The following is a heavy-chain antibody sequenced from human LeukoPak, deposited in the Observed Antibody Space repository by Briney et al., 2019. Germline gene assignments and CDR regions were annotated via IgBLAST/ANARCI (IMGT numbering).Heavy chain of an antibody. J-gene: IGHJ3*02. CDR3: ARDLRDSDYREPDAFDI. V-gene: IGHV1-2*02. Sequence: GSVKVSCKASGYSFTDYYMHWARQAPGQGLEWMGWINPNSGGTNYAQKFQGRVTMTRDTSISTAYMELSRLRSDDTAVYYCARDLRDSDYREPDAFDIWGQGTMVTVSS. CDR1: GYSFTDYY. CDR2: INPNSGGT. D-gene: IGHD4-11*01.